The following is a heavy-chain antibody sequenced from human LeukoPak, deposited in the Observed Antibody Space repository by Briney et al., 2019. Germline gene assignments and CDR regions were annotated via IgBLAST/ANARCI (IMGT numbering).Heavy chain of an antibody. V-gene: IGHV1-2*02. J-gene: IGHJ4*02. Sequence: ASVKVSCKASGYTFTGYYMHWVRQAPRQGLEWMGWINPNSGGTNYAQKFQGRVTMTRDTSISTAYMELSRLRSDDTAVYYCATRIAVAGTLDYWGQGTLVTVSS. D-gene: IGHD6-13*01. CDR3: ATRIAVAGTLDY. CDR1: GYTFTGYY. CDR2: INPNSGGT.